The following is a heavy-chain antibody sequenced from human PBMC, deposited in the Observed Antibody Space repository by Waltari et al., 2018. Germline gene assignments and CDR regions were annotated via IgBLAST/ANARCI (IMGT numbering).Heavy chain of an antibody. D-gene: IGHD3-10*01. Sequence: EVQLVESGGGLIQPGGSLRLSWAASDFIVNSEFMSWVRQAPGGGLGGGRRAQGGGVEGCELGGWQGTRQAADAGKGRLTSSRDNSKNTLDLRMDSLGAEDTAVYYCVTVRGGVWGQGTTVTVS. CDR2: QGGGVEGCELGGWQGTR. CDR1: DFIVNSEF. J-gene: IGHJ6*02. V-gene: IGHV3-53*02. CDR3: VTVRGGV.